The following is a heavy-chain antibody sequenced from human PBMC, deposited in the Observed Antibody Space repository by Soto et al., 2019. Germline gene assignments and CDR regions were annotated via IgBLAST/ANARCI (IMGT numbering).Heavy chain of an antibody. J-gene: IGHJ4*02. V-gene: IGHV5-10-1*01. CDR3: ARSVAGRTRDY. CDR2: IDPSDSYT. D-gene: IGHD6-19*01. CDR1: GYIFTSYW. Sequence: VESLKISCKGSGYIFTSYWISWGLQMPGKGLEWMGRIDPSDSYTNYSPSFQGHVTISADKSISTAYLQWSSLKASDTAMYYCARSVAGRTRDYWGQGTLVTVSS.